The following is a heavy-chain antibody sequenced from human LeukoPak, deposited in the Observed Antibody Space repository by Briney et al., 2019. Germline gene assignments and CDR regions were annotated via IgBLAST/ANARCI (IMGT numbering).Heavy chain of an antibody. V-gene: IGHV4-59*01. CDR2: IYYSGST. CDR3: ARGRGIVGAYYFDY. Sequence: SETLSLTCTVSGGSISSYYWSWIRQPPGKGLEWIGYIYYSGSTNYNPSLKSRVTISVDTSKNQFSLKLSSVTAADTAAYYCARGRGIVGAYYFDYWGQGTLVTVSS. CDR1: GGSISSYY. J-gene: IGHJ4*02. D-gene: IGHD1-26*01.